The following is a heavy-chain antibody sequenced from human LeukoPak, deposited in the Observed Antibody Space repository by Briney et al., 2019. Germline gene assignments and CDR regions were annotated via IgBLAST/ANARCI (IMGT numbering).Heavy chain of an antibody. CDR2: IYYSGST. CDR1: GGSISSSSYY. J-gene: IGHJ4*02. D-gene: IGHD1-26*01. V-gene: IGHV4-31*03. Sequence: SETLSLTCTVSGGSISSSSYYWGWIRQHPGKGLEWIGYIYYSGSTYYNPSLKSRVTISVDTSKNQFSLKLSSVTAADTAVYYCARDKGGSPDYWGQGTLVTVSS. CDR3: ARDKGGSPDY.